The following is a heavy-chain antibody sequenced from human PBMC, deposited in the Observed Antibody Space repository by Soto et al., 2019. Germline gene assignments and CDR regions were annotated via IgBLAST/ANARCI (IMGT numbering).Heavy chain of an antibody. CDR3: ARPKAIAVAGTGGGWFDP. Sequence: QLQLQESGPGLVKPSETLSLTCTVSGGSISSSSYYWGWIRQPPGKGLEWIGSIYYSCSNYYNPSLKSRVTISVDTSKNQFTLKLSSVTAADTAVYYCARPKAIAVAGTGGGWFDPWGQGTMVTVSS. CDR2: IYYSCSN. V-gene: IGHV4-39*01. D-gene: IGHD6-19*01. CDR1: GGSISSSSYY. J-gene: IGHJ5*02.